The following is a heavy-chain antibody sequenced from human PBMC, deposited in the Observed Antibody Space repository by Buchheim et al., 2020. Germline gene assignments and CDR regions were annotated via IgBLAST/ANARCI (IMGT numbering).Heavy chain of an antibody. CDR2: ISSSSSTI. V-gene: IGHV3-48*01. CDR1: GFTFSSYS. Sequence: EVQLVESGGGLVQPGGSLRLSCAASGFTFSSYSMNWVRQAPGKGLEWVSYISSSSSTIYYADSVTGRFTISRDNANNSLSLHMNRLRAEDTAVYYCARDGSDYDVWSGYYPWVHYYGMDVWGQGTT. D-gene: IGHD3-3*01. J-gene: IGHJ6*02. CDR3: ARDGSDYDVWSGYYPWVHYYGMDV.